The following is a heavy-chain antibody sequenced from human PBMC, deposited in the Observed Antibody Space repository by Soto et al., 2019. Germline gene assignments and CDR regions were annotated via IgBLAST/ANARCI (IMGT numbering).Heavy chain of an antibody. Sequence: QITLKESGPTLVKPTQTLTLTCTFSGFSLSTSGVGVGWIRQPPGKALEWLAVIYWDDDKRCSPSLKTRLTITKDTSENQVVLTMTNMDPVDTATYYCAHTTTVTNAFDMWGQGTMVTVSS. CDR2: IYWDDDK. V-gene: IGHV2-5*02. CDR1: GFSLSTSGVG. J-gene: IGHJ3*02. CDR3: AHTTTVTNAFDM. D-gene: IGHD4-17*01.